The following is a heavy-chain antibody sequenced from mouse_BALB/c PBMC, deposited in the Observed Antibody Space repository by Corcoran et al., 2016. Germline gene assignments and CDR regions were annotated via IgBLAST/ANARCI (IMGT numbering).Heavy chain of an antibody. CDR2: INPNNGGT. J-gene: IGHJ3*01. Sequence: EVQLQQSGPELVKPGASVKISCKTSGYTFTEYTMHWVKQRHGKSLEWIGGINPNNGGTSYNQKFKGKATLTGDKSSSTAYMELRSLTSEDSAGYFGARGREYGNPFAYWGQGILVTVAA. CDR3: ARGREYGNPFAY. D-gene: IGHD2-10*02. V-gene: IGHV1-18*01. CDR1: GYTFTEYT.